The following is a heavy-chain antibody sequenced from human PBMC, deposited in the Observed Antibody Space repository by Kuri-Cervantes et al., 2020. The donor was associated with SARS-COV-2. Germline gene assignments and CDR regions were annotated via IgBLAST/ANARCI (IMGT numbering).Heavy chain of an antibody. CDR1: GFTFSSYA. Sequence: GGSLRLSCAASGFTFSSYAMHWVRQAPVKGLEWVAVISYDGSNKYYADSVKGRFTISRDNSKNTLYLQMNSLRAEDTAVYYCAKGSVEMATTYWGQGTLVTVSS. V-gene: IGHV3-30*04. J-gene: IGHJ4*02. D-gene: IGHD5-24*01. CDR3: AKGSVEMATTY. CDR2: ISYDGSNK.